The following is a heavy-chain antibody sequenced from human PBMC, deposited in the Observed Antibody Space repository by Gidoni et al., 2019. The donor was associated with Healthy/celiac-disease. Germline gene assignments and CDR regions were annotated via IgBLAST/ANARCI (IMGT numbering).Heavy chain of an antibody. CDR1: VFTFSSYA. V-gene: IGHV3-23*01. Sequence: EVQLLESGGGLVQPGGSLRLPCAPSVFTFSSYAMSWVRQAPGKGLEWVSAISGSGGSTYYADSVKGRFTISRDNSKNTLYLQMNSLRAEDTAVYYCAKARGGLRATIDYWGQGTLVTVSS. D-gene: IGHD5-12*01. CDR2: ISGSGGST. J-gene: IGHJ4*02. CDR3: AKARGGLRATIDY.